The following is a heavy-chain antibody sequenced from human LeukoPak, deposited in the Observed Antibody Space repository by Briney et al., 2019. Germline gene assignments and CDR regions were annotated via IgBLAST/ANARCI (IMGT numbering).Heavy chain of an antibody. CDR2: LSATGGRT. CDR3: AKDWFDY. Sequence: GGSLRLSCAASGFTFSIYAMTWVRQAPGKGLEWVSALSATGGRTFYADSVKGRFTISRDNSKNTVYLQMSCLRPEDTAVYYCAKDWFDYWGQGTLVTVSS. CDR1: GFTFSIYA. J-gene: IGHJ5*01. V-gene: IGHV3-23*01.